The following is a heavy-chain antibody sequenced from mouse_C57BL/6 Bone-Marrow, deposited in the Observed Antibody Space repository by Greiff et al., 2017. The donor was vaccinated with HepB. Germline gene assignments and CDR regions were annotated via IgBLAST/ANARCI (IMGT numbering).Heavy chain of an antibody. CDR3: ARGEYYGSSRGYFDV. J-gene: IGHJ1*03. CDR1: GYTFTSYG. Sequence: VQLQQSGAELARPGASVKLSCKASGYTFTSYGISWVKQRTGQGLEWIGEIYPRSGNTYYNEKFKGKATLTADKSSSTAYMELRSLTSEDSAVYFCARGEYYGSSRGYFDVWGTGTTVTVSS. CDR2: IYPRSGNT. D-gene: IGHD1-1*01. V-gene: IGHV1-81*01.